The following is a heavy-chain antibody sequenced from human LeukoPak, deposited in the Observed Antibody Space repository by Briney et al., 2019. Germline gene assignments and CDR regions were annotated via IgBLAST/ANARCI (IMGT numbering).Heavy chain of an antibody. J-gene: IGHJ4*02. Sequence: SETLSLTCAVYGGSFSGYYWSWIRQPPGKGLEWIGEINHSGSTNYNPSLKSRVTISVDTSKNQFSLKLSSVTAADTAVYYCARRRITMVRGVIRGRNYFDYWGQGTLVTVSS. CDR1: GGSFSGYY. D-gene: IGHD3-10*01. V-gene: IGHV4-34*01. CDR3: ARRRITMVRGVIRGRNYFDY. CDR2: INHSGST.